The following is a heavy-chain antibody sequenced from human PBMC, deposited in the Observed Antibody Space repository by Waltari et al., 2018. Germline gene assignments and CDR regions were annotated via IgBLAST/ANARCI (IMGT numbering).Heavy chain of an antibody. J-gene: IGHJ6*02. Sequence: EVQIVESGGDLVQPGGSLRLSCVISGFTLSNYWMDWVRQAPGKGVEGVANRKPDETEKYYVGAVNGRFTISRDNSKNSVYLQMNSLRAEDTAVYYCSNSLNVWGQGTTVTVSS. CDR2: RKPDETEK. V-gene: IGHV3-7*01. CDR3: SNSLNV. D-gene: IGHD4-4*01. CDR1: GFTLSNYW.